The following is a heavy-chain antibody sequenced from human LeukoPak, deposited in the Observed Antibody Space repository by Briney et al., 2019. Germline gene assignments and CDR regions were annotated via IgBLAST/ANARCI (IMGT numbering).Heavy chain of an antibody. CDR3: ARQNASSGFRHFDY. CDR1: GYSFINYW. V-gene: IGHV5-51*01. CDR2: IYPGDSDT. Sequence: GESLKISCKGSGYSFINYWIGWVRQMPGKGLEWMGIIYPGDSDTRYSPSFQGQVTISVDKSITTAYLQWSSLKASDTAIYYCARQNASSGFRHFDYWGQGTLVTVSS. D-gene: IGHD3-22*01. J-gene: IGHJ4*02.